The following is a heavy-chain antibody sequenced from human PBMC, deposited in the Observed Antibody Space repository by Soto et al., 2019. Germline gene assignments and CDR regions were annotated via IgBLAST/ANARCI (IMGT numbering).Heavy chain of an antibody. Sequence: ASVKVSCKASGYIFSNYAVQWVRQAPGQRLEWMGWINAANGNTKYSQKFQGRVTITRDTSASTAYMELTNLRSEDTAAYYCARDLWEERPPDGLNMWGQGTMVTVSS. D-gene: IGHD1-26*01. CDR2: INAANGNT. CDR3: ARDLWEERPPDGLNM. V-gene: IGHV1-3*01. CDR1: GYIFSNYA. J-gene: IGHJ3*02.